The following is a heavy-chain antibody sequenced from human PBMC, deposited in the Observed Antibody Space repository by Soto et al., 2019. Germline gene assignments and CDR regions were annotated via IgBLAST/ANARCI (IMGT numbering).Heavy chain of an antibody. D-gene: IGHD6-13*01. V-gene: IGHV3-11*01. CDR1: GFTFTDYF. Sequence: QVQLVESGGGLVKPGGSLRLSCVASGFTFTDYFISWIRKAPGKGLEWVSYISISGNIIYYADSVKGRFTISRDTAKKSLHLQMNSLRAEDTAVYYCARRIAAAGGFDYWGQGTLVTVSS. CDR3: ARRIAAAGGFDY. CDR2: ISISGNII. J-gene: IGHJ4*02.